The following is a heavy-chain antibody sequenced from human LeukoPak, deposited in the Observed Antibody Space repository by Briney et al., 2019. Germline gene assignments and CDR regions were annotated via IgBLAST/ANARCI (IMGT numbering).Heavy chain of an antibody. Sequence: PSETLSLPCAVYGGPFSGYYWSWIRQPPGKGLEWIGEINHSGTTNYNPSLKSRVTISVDTSKNHFSLRLTSVTAADTAVYYCARGQKYRSGYTVTELGSGFFDYWGQGTLVTVSS. CDR3: ARGQKYRSGYTVTELGSGFFDY. V-gene: IGHV4-34*01. CDR2: INHSGTT. CDR1: GGPFSGYY. J-gene: IGHJ4*02. D-gene: IGHD5-18*01.